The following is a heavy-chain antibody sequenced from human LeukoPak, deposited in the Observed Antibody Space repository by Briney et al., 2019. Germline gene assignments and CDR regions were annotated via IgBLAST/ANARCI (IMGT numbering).Heavy chain of an antibody. V-gene: IGHV3-21*04. CDR3: ARTRSNYYYYMDV. J-gene: IGHJ6*03. CDR2: ISSSSNYV. Sequence: GGSLRLSCAASQFTFSTYTMNWVRQTPGKGLEWVSSISSSSNYVYYADSVKGRFTISRDNAKNSLYLQMNSLRAEDTAVYYCARTRSNYYYYMDVWGKGTTVTVSS. CDR1: QFTFSTYT.